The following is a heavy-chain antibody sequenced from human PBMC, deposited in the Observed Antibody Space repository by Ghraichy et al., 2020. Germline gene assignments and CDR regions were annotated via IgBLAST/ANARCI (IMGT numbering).Heavy chain of an antibody. CDR3: ARDSISLFDS. Sequence: GGSLRLSCAASGFTFSSHWMSWVRQTPGKGLEWVANINYDGSEKYYVDSVKGRFSISRDNAENSLYLQMNSLRAEDTAVYYCARDSISLFDSWGQGSLVTVSS. D-gene: IGHD6-6*01. CDR2: INYDGSEK. CDR1: GFTFSSHW. J-gene: IGHJ4*02. V-gene: IGHV3-7*03.